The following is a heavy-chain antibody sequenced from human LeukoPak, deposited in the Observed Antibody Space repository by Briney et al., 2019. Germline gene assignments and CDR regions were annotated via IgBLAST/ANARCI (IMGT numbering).Heavy chain of an antibody. CDR1: GYPFTGYY. CDR3: ARAGDLNGNPY. V-gene: IGHV1-2*02. J-gene: IGHJ4*02. D-gene: IGHD2-8*01. Sequence: ASVKVSCKASGYPFTGYYMHWVRQAPGQGLESMGWIDADSGTPTYPQKFQGRVTMTRDTSTSTVYMELSRLISDDTAVYYCARAGDLNGNPYWGQGTLVTVSS. CDR2: IDADSGTP.